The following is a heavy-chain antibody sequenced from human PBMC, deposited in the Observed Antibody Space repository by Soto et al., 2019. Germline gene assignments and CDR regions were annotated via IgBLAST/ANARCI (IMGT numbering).Heavy chain of an antibody. J-gene: IGHJ4*02. V-gene: IGHV3-21*01. CDR2: ISSSSSYI. CDR1: GFTFSSYS. Sequence: GGSLRLSCAASGFTFSSYSMNWVRQAPGKGLEWVSSISSSSSYIYYADSVKGRFTISRDNAKNSLYLQMNSLRAEDTAVYYCAREGSGDPITDYWGQGTLVTVSS. D-gene: IGHD4-17*01. CDR3: AREGSGDPITDY.